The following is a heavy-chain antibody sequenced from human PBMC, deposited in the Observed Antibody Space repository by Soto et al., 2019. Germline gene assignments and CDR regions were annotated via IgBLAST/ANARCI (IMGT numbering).Heavy chain of an antibody. Sequence: QVQLVQSGAEVKKPGASVKVSCKASGYTFTNYDLNWVRQASGQGLEWMGWINPNTDDTGYAEKFQGRGTMTRTTTLNTAYMELSNLTSEDPAVYYCARGKRRVYSAFWSSGVDVWGQGTTVTVSS. CDR1: GYTFTNYD. D-gene: IGHD3-3*01. V-gene: IGHV1-8*01. J-gene: IGHJ6*02. CDR3: ARGKRRVYSAFWSSGVDV. CDR2: INPNTDDT.